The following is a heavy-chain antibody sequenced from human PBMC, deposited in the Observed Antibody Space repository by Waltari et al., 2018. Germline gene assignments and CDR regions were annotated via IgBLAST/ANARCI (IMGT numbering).Heavy chain of an antibody. D-gene: IGHD5-12*01. CDR1: GYSISSGYY. J-gene: IGHJ5*02. V-gene: IGHV4-38-2*02. CDR3: ARDIKNPKVDSNWFDP. Sequence: QVQLQESGPGLVKPSETLSLTCAVSGYSISSGYYWGWIRQPPGKGLEWIGSIYHSGSTYYNPSLKSRVTISVDTSKNQFSLKLSSVTAADTAVYYCARDIKNPKVDSNWFDPWGQGTLVTVSS. CDR2: IYHSGST.